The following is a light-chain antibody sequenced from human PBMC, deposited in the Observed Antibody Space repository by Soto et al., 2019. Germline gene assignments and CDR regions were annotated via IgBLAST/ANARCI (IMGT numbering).Light chain of an antibody. CDR2: DAS. CDR1: QSISRS. Sequence: IQMTQSPSTLSASVGDRVTITCRASQSISRSLAWYQQKSGKAPKLLIYDASSLESGVPSRFSGSGFGTEFTPTISGLQPDEWATDDCKQYQSYFLTSGTETTVDMK. V-gene: IGKV1-5*01. CDR3: KQYQSYFLT. J-gene: IGKJ3*01.